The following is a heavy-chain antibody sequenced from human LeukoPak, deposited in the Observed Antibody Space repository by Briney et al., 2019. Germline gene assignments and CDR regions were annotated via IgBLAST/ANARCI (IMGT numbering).Heavy chain of an antibody. V-gene: IGHV1-2*02. J-gene: IGHJ4*02. Sequence: ASVKVSCKASGYTFTGYYMHWVRQAPGQGLEWMGWINPNSGGTNYAQKFQGRVTMTRDTSISTAYMELRSLRSDDTAVYYCARSRLAGAFDYWGQGTLVTVSS. D-gene: IGHD3-10*01. CDR3: ARSRLAGAFDY. CDR2: INPNSGGT. CDR1: GYTFTGYY.